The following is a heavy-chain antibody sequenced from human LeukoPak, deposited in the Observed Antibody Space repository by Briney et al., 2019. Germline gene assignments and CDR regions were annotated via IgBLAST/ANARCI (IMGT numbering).Heavy chain of an antibody. CDR3: ARALNPGYCSSTSCYPNWFDP. Sequence: GGSLRLSCAASGFTFSDYYMSWIRQAPGKGLEWVSYISSSGSTIYYADSVKGRLTISRDNAKNSLYLQMNSLRAEDTAVYYCARALNPGYCSSTSCYPNWFDPWGQGTLVTVSS. CDR2: ISSSGSTI. CDR1: GFTFSDYY. V-gene: IGHV3-11*01. D-gene: IGHD2-2*01. J-gene: IGHJ5*02.